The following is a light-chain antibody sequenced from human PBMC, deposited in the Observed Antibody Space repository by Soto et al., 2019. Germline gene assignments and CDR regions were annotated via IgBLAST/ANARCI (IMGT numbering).Light chain of an antibody. CDR2: AAS. CDR1: LSVASNY. V-gene: IGKV3-20*01. Sequence: EIVLTQSPGTLPLSPGERATLSCRASLSVASNYLAWYQQKPGQAPRLLIYAASGRATGIPDRFSGSGSGTDFTLTISRLETEDFAVYYGQQYGSAPWTVGRGTKVVIK. J-gene: IGKJ1*01. CDR3: QQYGSAPWT.